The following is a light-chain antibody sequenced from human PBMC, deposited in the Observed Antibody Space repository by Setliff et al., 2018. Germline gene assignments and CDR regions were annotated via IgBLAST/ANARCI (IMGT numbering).Light chain of an antibody. Sequence: SALAQPPSASGSPGQSVTISCTGTSSDVGGYNRVSWYQQYPGKAPKVMIYEVTKRPSGVPDRFSGSKSGNTASLTVSGLQAEDEADYYCAAWDDSLNGQVFGTGTKVTVL. CDR3: AAWDDSLNGQV. CDR1: SSDVGGYNR. V-gene: IGLV2-8*01. CDR2: EVT. J-gene: IGLJ1*01.